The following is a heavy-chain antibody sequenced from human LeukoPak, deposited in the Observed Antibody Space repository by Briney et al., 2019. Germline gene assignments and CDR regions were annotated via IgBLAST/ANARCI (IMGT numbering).Heavy chain of an antibody. V-gene: IGHV3-30*02. CDR1: GFTFSRYA. J-gene: IGHJ4*02. CDR3: AKDGSWSCTD. D-gene: IGHD2-8*02. Sequence: QPGWSLRLSCAASGFTFSRYAMHWVRQGPGKGLEWVAYIAHHGSNNYYADSVKGRFSISRDNSKRTLYLQMNSLRADDTAVYYCAKDGSWSCTDWGQGTLVTVSS. CDR2: IAHHGSNN.